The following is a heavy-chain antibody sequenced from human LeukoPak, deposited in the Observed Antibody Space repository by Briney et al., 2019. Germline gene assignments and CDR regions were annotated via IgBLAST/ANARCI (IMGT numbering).Heavy chain of an antibody. CDR2: ILNDGSNK. D-gene: IGHD2-8*02. J-gene: IGHJ4*02. V-gene: IGHV3-30*03. CDR1: GFTFSSYG. Sequence: PGESLRLSCAASGFTFSSYGMHWVRQAPGKGLEWVAAILNDGSNKYYAYSMKGRFTISRDNSKNTVYLQMNSLRAEDTGVYYCARRTDGGNFDYWGQGTLVTVSS. CDR3: ARRTDGGNFDY.